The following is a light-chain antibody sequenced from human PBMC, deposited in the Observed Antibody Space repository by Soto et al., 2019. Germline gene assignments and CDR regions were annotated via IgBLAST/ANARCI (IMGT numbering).Light chain of an antibody. CDR2: GAS. Sequence: EIVLTQSPGTLSLSPGERSTLSFSASQSVSSSYLAWYQQKPGQAPRLLIYGASTRATGIPARFSGSGSGTEFTLTISSLQPDDFATYYCQHYNSYSEAFGQGTKVDI. J-gene: IGKJ1*01. CDR3: QHYNSYSEA. V-gene: IGKV3-20*01. CDR1: QSVSSSY.